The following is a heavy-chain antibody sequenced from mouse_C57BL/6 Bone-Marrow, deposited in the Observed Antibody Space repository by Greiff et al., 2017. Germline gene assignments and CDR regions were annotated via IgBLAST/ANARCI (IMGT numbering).Heavy chain of an antibody. D-gene: IGHD2-3*01. V-gene: IGHV2-2*01. J-gene: IGHJ4*01. CDR3: ASPMMVTTYYYSMDY. CDR2: IWRGGST. Sequence: QVQLKQSGPGLVQPSQSLSITCKVSGFSLTSYGVHWVRQSPGQGLEWLGVIWRGGSTDYNAAFISRLSISKDNSKSQVFFKMNSLQADDTAIYYCASPMMVTTYYYSMDYWGQGTSVTVSS. CDR1: GFSLTSYG.